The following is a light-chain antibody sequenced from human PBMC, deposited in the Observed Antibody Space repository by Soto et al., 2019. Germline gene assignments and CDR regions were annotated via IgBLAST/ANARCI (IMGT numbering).Light chain of an antibody. CDR2: GAS. J-gene: IGKJ1*01. CDR3: QQSYSTPWT. Sequence: DIQMTQSPSSLSASVGDRVTITCRTSQSIRDYLNLYQQKPGQAPNFLIYGASTLESGVPSRFSGSGFGTDFTLTITNLQPEDFATYYCQQSYSTPWTFGQGIRVEIQ. V-gene: IGKV1-39*01. CDR1: QSIRDY.